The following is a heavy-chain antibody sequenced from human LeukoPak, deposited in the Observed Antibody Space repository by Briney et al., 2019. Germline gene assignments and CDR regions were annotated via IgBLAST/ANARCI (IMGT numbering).Heavy chain of an antibody. J-gene: IGHJ4*02. Sequence: PGGSLRLSCAASGFTFSSYGMHWVRQAPGKGLEWVAVISYDGSNKYYADSVKGRFTISRDNSKNTLYLQMNSLRAEDTAVYYCAKDPYYYGSGTSNYFDYWGQGTLVTVSS. V-gene: IGHV3-30*18. CDR3: AKDPYYYGSGTSNYFDY. CDR2: ISYDGSNK. D-gene: IGHD3-10*01. CDR1: GFTFSSYG.